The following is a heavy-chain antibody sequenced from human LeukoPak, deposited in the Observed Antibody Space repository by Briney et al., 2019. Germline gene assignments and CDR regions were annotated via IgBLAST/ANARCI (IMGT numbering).Heavy chain of an antibody. D-gene: IGHD1-26*01. CDR3: AKVATSTSGPFDY. Sequence: HPGGSLRLSCAASGFTFSSYAMTWVRQAPGKGLEWVSAVSGSGDTTYYADSVKGRFTISRDNSKSTLYLQVNSLRADDTALYYCAKVATSTSGPFDYWGQGTLDTVSS. J-gene: IGHJ4*02. CDR2: VSGSGDTT. CDR1: GFTFSSYA. V-gene: IGHV3-23*01.